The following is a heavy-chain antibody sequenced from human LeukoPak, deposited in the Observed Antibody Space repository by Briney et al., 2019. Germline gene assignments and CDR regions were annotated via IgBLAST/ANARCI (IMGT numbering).Heavy chain of an antibody. D-gene: IGHD6-25*01. CDR1: GGSISSYY. CDR3: AREGGDPRWLDS. J-gene: IGHJ5*01. Sequence: SGTLSLTCTVSGGSISSYYWTWIRQSAGKGPEWIGRINTSGSTNYNPSLRSRVTMSVNTSKNQFSLNLTSVTAADTAVYSCAREGGDPRWLDSWGQGTLVTVSS. V-gene: IGHV4-4*07. CDR2: INTSGST.